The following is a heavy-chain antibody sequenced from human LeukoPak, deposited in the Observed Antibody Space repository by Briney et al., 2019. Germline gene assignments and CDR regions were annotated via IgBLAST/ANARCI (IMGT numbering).Heavy chain of an antibody. CDR3: ARDQPIQLWSRYYYGMDV. V-gene: IGHV3-11*01. D-gene: IGHD5-18*01. CDR2: ISSSGSTI. Sequence: KPGGSLRLSCAASGFTFSDYYMSWIRQAPGKGLEWVSYISSSGSTIYYADSVKGRFTISRDNAKNSLYLQMNSLRAEDTAVYYCARDQPIQLWSRYYYGMDVWGQGTTVTVSS. J-gene: IGHJ6*02. CDR1: GFTFSDYY.